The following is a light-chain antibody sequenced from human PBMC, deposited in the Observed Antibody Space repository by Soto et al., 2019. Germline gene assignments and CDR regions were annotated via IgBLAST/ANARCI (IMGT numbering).Light chain of an antibody. CDR1: QSVSSN. Sequence: RVLTSALAAPSVSTKERADLSCKPWQSVSSNLDWYKQKPGQAPRLLIYGASSRATGIPARFSGSGSGTDFTLTISCLQSEHFAVYYCQQYYNWPPWTFRQAT. J-gene: IGKJ1*01. CDR2: GAS. V-gene: IGKV3-15*01. CDR3: QQYYNWPPWT.